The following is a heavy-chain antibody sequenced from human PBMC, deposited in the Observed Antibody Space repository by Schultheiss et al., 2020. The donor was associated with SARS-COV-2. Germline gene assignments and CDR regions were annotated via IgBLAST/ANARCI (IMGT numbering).Heavy chain of an antibody. CDR1: GFTFSSYA. CDR2: ISYDGSNK. D-gene: IGHD6-13*01. V-gene: IGHV3-30*04. CDR3: AREQQQLVDY. Sequence: GGSLRLSCAASGFTFSSYAMHWVRQAPGKGLEWVAVISYDGSNKYYADSVKGRFTISRDNSKNTLYLQMNSLRPEDTAVYFCAREQQQLVDYWGQGTLVTVSS. J-gene: IGHJ4*02.